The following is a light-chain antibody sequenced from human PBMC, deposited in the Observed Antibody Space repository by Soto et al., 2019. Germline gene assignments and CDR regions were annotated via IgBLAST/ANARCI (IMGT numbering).Light chain of an antibody. J-gene: IGKJ1*01. Sequence: EIVLTQSPGTLPLSPGEGATLSCRASQSVSTNFFAWYQQKPGQAPRLLIYGASTRATGIPDRFSGSGSGTDFTLTISRLEPEDFAVYYCQQYGRTSWTFGQGTKVDNK. CDR2: GAS. V-gene: IGKV3-20*01. CDR1: QSVSTNF. CDR3: QQYGRTSWT.